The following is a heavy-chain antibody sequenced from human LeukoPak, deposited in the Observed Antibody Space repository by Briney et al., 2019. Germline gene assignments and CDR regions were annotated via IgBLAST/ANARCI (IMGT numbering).Heavy chain of an antibody. J-gene: IGHJ5*02. CDR1: GYTFTGYY. D-gene: IGHD2-2*01. Sequence: ASVKVSCKASGYTFTGYYMHWVRQAPGQGLEWMGWINPNSGGTNYAQKFQGRVTMTRDTSISTAYMELSRLRSDDTAVYYCARANCSSTSCYRDWFVPWGQGTLVTVSS. V-gene: IGHV1-2*02. CDR3: ARANCSSTSCYRDWFVP. CDR2: INPNSGGT.